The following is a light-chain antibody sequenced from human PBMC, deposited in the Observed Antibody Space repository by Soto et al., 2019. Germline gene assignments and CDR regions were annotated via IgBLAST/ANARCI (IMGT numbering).Light chain of an antibody. Sequence: QSALTQPPSASGSPGQSVTVSCTGIGGDLRDSNFVSWYQQHPGKAPKLIIYDGTKRPSGVPDRFSGSKSGNTASLTVSGLQDEDEADYYCLTGNNYRVFGTGTKLTVL. J-gene: IGLJ1*01. CDR1: GGDLRDSNF. V-gene: IGLV2-8*01. CDR2: DGT. CDR3: LTGNNYRV.